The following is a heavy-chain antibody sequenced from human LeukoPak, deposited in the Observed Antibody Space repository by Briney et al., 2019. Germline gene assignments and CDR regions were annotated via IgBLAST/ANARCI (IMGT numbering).Heavy chain of an antibody. V-gene: IGHV6-1*01. D-gene: IGHD3-22*01. J-gene: IGHJ4*02. CDR1: GDSVSNNRAT. Sequence: SQTLSLTCAISGDSVSNNRATWNWIRQSPSRGLEWLGRTYYRSTWSTNYTLSMRGRITINPDTSKNHFSLQLNPVTPEDTAVYYCARDLSSGFRFDSWGQGTLVTVSS. CDR3: ARDLSSGFRFDS. CDR2: TYYRSTWST.